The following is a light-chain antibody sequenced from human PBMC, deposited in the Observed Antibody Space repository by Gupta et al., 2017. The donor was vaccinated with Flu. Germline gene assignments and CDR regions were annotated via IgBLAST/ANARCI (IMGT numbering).Light chain of an antibody. CDR2: DVT. CDR1: NSDVGNYNL. Sequence: QSALTQPASVSGSPGQSVTISCTGTNSDVGNYNLVSWYQQHPDKVPKLILYDVTKRPSGVSIRFSGSKSGNTASLRISGLQAEDEADYDCCSFVAHNTPGFGGGTKLTVL. V-gene: IGLV2-23*02. J-gene: IGLJ2*01. CDR3: CSFVAHNTPG.